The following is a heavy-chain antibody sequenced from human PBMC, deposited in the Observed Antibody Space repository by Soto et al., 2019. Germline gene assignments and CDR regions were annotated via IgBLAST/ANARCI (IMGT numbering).Heavy chain of an antibody. J-gene: IGHJ4*02. Sequence: QVQLVESGGGVVQPGRSLRLSCAASGFTFSSYGMHWVRQAPGKGLEWVAVIWYDGSNKYYADSVKGRFTISRDNSKNTLYLPINSLRAEDTAVYYCARDFGWLQFIYDYWGQGTLVTVSS. CDR1: GFTFSSYG. CDR3: ARDFGWLQFIYDY. V-gene: IGHV3-33*01. D-gene: IGHD5-12*01. CDR2: IWYDGSNK.